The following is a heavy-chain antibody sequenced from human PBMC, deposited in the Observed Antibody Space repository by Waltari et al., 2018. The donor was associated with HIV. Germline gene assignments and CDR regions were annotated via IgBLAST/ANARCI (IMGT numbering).Heavy chain of an antibody. V-gene: IGHV3-7*01. Sequence: EVQLVESGGGLVQPGGSLRLPCVGPGSNLRPHWMSWVRQAPGKGREWVATIGQRGDESAYVGSVKGRFTVSRDNDKNSLDLQMNSLRAEDTAVYYCAKQYDSSGSGWGRFDSWGQGTLVTVSS. CDR3: AKQYDSSGSGWGRFDS. CDR2: IGQRGDES. CDR1: GSNLRPHW. D-gene: IGHD3-22*01. J-gene: IGHJ4*02.